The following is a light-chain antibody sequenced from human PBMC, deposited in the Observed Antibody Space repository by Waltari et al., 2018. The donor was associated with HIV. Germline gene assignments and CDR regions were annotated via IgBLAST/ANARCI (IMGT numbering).Light chain of an antibody. J-gene: IGLJ2*01. V-gene: IGLV2-23*02. CDR3: CSYACTLV. CDR2: DVN. Sequence: QSALTQPASVSGSPGQSITISCTGTNSYIGNYNLVSWYQQFPGKAPKLLIYDVNKRPAWVSNRFSSSKSGNTASLTISGLQAEDEADYYCCSYACTLVFGGGTSLTVL. CDR1: NSYIGNYNL.